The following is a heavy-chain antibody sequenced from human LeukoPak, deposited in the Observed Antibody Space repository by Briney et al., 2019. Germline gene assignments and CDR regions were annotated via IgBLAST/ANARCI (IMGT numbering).Heavy chain of an antibody. Sequence: SETLSLTCAVYGGSFSGYYWSWIRQPPGKGLEWIGEINHSGSTNYNPSLKSRVTISVDTSKNQFSLKLSSVTAADTAVYYCARLGVGATVGWFDPWGQGTLVTVSS. D-gene: IGHD1-26*01. J-gene: IGHJ5*02. V-gene: IGHV4-34*01. CDR2: INHSGST. CDR3: ARLGVGATVGWFDP. CDR1: GGSFSGYY.